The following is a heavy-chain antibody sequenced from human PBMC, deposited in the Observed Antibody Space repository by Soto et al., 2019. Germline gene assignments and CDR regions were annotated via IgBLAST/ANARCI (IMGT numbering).Heavy chain of an antibody. Sequence: QVQLVQSGAEVREPGASVKVSCKPSGATFSGNFFHWVRQAPGQGLEWMGWINPDNGDTNYAQKFQDRVTMTRDTSISAAYTDLSRLRSDDTAVYFCTRDRSGANFKYWGQGTLATVSS. J-gene: IGHJ4*02. CDR1: GATFSGNF. CDR3: TRDRSGANFKY. D-gene: IGHD3-10*01. V-gene: IGHV1-2*02. CDR2: INPDNGDT.